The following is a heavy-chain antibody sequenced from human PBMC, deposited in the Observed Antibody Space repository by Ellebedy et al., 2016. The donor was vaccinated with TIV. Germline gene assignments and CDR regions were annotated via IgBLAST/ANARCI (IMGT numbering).Heavy chain of an antibody. CDR2: ISSSSSYI. CDR3: ARDLGPWRDYYYYGMDV. Sequence: GGSLRLXCAASGFTFSSYSMNWVRQAQGKGLEWVSSISSSSSYIYYADSVKGRFTISRDNAKNSLYLQMNSLRAEDTAVYYCARDLGPWRDYYYYGMDVWGQGTTVTVSS. V-gene: IGHV3-21*01. D-gene: IGHD3-16*01. CDR1: GFTFSSYS. J-gene: IGHJ6*02.